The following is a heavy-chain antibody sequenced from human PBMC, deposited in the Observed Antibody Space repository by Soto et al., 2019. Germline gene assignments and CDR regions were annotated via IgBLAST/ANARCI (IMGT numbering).Heavy chain of an antibody. J-gene: IGHJ4*02. D-gene: IGHD6-19*01. CDR2: INAGNSNT. V-gene: IGHV1-3*01. CDR3: ARATGIAVAGTYY. CDR1: GYTFTSYA. Sequence: ASVKVSCKASGYTFTSYAMHWVRQAPGQRLEWMGWINAGNSNTKYSQKFQGRVTITRDTSASTAYMKLSSLRSEDTAVYYCARATGIAVAGTYYWGQGTLVTVSS.